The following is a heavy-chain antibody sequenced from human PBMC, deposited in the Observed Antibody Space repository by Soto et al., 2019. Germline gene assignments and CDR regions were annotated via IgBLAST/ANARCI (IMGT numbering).Heavy chain of an antibody. CDR1: GYSFASYW. Sequence: GESLKISCKGSGYSFASYWIVWVRQMPGKGLEWLGIIYPSDSNTKYNPALQGKVTLSADKSTNTAYLQWGSLRASHTATYYCARQYAPHPYRLAVWGQGTTVTVSS. J-gene: IGHJ6*02. V-gene: IGHV5-51*01. CDR3: ARQYAPHPYRLAV. D-gene: IGHD3-16*02. CDR2: IYPSDSNT.